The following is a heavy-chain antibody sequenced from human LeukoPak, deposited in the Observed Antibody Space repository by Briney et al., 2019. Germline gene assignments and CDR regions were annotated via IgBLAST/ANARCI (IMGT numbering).Heavy chain of an antibody. CDR3: AKDGGGPSSGFYFDY. J-gene: IGHJ4*02. Sequence: GGSLRLSCAASGFSFSSYSMNWARQSPGKGLEWVSAISGSGGSTYYADSVKGRFTISRDNSKNTLYLQMNSLRAEDTAVYYWAKDGGGPSSGFYFDYWGQGTLVTVSS. D-gene: IGHD3-22*01. CDR1: GFSFSSYS. CDR2: ISGSGGST. V-gene: IGHV3-23*01.